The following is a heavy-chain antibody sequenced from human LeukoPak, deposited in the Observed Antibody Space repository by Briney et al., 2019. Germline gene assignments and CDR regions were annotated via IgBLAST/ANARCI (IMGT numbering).Heavy chain of an antibody. D-gene: IGHD6-6*01. CDR2: IYYSGST. V-gene: IGHV4-59*08. Sequence: KTSETLSLTCTVSGGSISSYYWSWIRQPPGEGLEWIGYIYYSGSTNYNPSLKSRVTISVDTSKNQFSLKLSSVTAADTAVYYCARQGSALDYWGQGTLVTVSS. J-gene: IGHJ4*02. CDR3: ARQGSALDY. CDR1: GGSISSYY.